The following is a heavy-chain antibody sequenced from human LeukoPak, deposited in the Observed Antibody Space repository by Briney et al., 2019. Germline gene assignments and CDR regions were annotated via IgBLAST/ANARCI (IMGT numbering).Heavy chain of an antibody. V-gene: IGHV1-46*01. CDR2: INPSGGST. CDR1: GYTFTSYY. Sequence: ASVKVSCKASGYTFTSYYIQWVRQAPGQGLEWMGRINPSGGSTNFAQRFQGRVTLTRDTSTTTVYMELSSLRSEDTAVYYCARGDPYYDSSGYYVAPTNFDYWGQGTLVTVSS. D-gene: IGHD3-22*01. CDR3: ARGDPYYDSSGYYVAPTNFDY. J-gene: IGHJ4*02.